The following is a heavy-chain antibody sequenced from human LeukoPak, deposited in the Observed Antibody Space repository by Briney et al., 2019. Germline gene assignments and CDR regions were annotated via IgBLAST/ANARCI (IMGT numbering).Heavy chain of an antibody. V-gene: IGHV1-24*01. CDR1: GYTLTELS. Sequence: ASVKVSCKVSGYTLTELSMHWVRQAPGKGLEWMGGFDPEDGETIYAQKFQGRVTMTEDTSTDTAYMELSSLRSEDTAVYYCATDPGYCSGGSCYSHGYFQHWGQGTLVTVSS. CDR2: FDPEDGET. D-gene: IGHD2-15*01. J-gene: IGHJ1*01. CDR3: ATDPGYCSGGSCYSHGYFQH.